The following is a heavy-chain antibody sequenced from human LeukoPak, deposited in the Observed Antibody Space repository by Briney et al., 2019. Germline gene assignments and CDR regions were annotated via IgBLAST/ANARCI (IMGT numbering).Heavy chain of an antibody. CDR3: ARDKTRYYDFWSGYYTPNWFDA. CDR2: ISAYNGHT. J-gene: IGHJ5*01. V-gene: IGHV1-18*01. D-gene: IGHD3-3*01. CDR1: GYTFTSYG. Sequence: ASVRVSCKASGYTFTSYGVSWVRHAPGRGLEWMGWISAYNGHTNYAQKLQGRVTMTTDTSTSTAYMELRSLRSDDTAVYYCARDKTRYYDFWSGYYTPNWFDAWGQGTLVTVSS.